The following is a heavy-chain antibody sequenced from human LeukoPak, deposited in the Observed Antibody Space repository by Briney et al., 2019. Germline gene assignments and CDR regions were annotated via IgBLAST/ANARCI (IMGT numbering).Heavy chain of an antibody. CDR1: GGSISSYY. Sequence: PSETLSLTCTVSGGSISSYYGSCIRHPPGEGLEWSGYIYYSGSTNSNPSLQSRVTISVATSQNKFSLKLSSVTAADTAVYYCARGSYGYSYGHGLDYWGQGTLVTVSS. D-gene: IGHD5-18*01. J-gene: IGHJ4*02. CDR3: ARGSYGYSYGHGLDY. CDR2: IYYSGST. V-gene: IGHV4-59*01.